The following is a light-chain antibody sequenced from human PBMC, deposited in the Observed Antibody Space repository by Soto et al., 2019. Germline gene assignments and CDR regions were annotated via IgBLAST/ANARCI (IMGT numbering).Light chain of an antibody. J-gene: IGKJ4*01. CDR3: QQYDNLPLT. Sequence: DIQMTQSPSSLSASVGDRVTITCQASQGIKNYLNWYQQKSGKAPKLLIYDASDLETGVPSKFSGSGSGTDFTFTINSLQPEEIATYYCQQYDNLPLTFGGGTKVEIK. CDR2: DAS. CDR1: QGIKNY. V-gene: IGKV1-33*01.